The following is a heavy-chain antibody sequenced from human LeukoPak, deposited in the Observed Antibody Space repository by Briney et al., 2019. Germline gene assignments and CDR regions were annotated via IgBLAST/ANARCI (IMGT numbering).Heavy chain of an antibody. CDR3: AREAAAEDY. CDR1: GGSLSGYY. CDR2: INHSGST. V-gene: IGHV4-34*01. Sequence: PSETLSLTCAVYGGSLSGYYWSWIRQPPGKGLEWIGEINHSGSTNYNPSLKSRVTISVDTSKNQFSLKLSPVTAADTAVYYCAREAAAEDYWGQGTLVTVSS. J-gene: IGHJ4*02. D-gene: IGHD6-13*01.